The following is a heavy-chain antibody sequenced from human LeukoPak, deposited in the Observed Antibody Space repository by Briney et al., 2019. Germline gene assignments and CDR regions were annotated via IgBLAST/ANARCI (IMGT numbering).Heavy chain of an antibody. Sequence: GASLRLSCAASGFSFSSYEMNWVRQAPGKGLEWVSHISSDGHVETYVDSVRGRFTMSRDNAKNFLFLQMNGLRAEDTAVYYCARDTLNGPFVISLDYWGQGALVTVSS. CDR2: ISSDGHVE. CDR3: ARDTLNGPFVISLDY. J-gene: IGHJ4*02. D-gene: IGHD3-9*01. V-gene: IGHV3-48*03. CDR1: GFSFSSYE.